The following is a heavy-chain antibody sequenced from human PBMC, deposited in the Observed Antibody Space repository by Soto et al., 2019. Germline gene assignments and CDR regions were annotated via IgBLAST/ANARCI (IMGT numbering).Heavy chain of an antibody. D-gene: IGHD3-3*01. CDR2: IYPGDSDT. Sequence: GESLKISCNGSGYSFTSYWIGWVRQMPGKGLEWMGIIYPGDSDTRYSPSFQGQVTISADKSISTAYLQWSSLKASDTAMYYCARGSFWSGYYTAHYYYYYGMDVWGQGTTVTVSS. J-gene: IGHJ6*02. CDR3: ARGSFWSGYYTAHYYYYYGMDV. CDR1: GYSFTSYW. V-gene: IGHV5-51*01.